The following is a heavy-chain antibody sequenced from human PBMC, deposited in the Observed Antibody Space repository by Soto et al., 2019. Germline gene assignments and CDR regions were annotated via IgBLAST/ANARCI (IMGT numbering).Heavy chain of an antibody. CDR1: GFTFDDYG. J-gene: IGHJ6*02. Sequence: EVQLVESGGGVVRPGGSLRLSCAASGFTFDDYGMSWVRQAPGKGLEWVSGINWNGGSTGYADSVKGRFTISRDNAKNSLHLQMNSLRAEDTALYYCARDSTWQGGELLSDNYYYGMDVWGQGTTVTVSS. CDR2: INWNGGST. V-gene: IGHV3-20*04. CDR3: ARDSTWQGGELLSDNYYYGMDV. D-gene: IGHD3-10*01.